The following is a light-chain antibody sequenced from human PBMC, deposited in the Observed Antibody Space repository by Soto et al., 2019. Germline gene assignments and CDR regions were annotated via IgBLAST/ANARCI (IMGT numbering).Light chain of an antibody. V-gene: IGLV2-14*01. Sequence: QSARRPPAAVSRSPRDSISISCTGTSSDVGNYDYVSWYQQYPGRVPKLLIYMVSNRPSGVSNRFSGSKSGNTASLTISGLQAEEEADYFCTSPTPGTLYVFGTGTRVTVL. CDR1: SSDVGNYDY. J-gene: IGLJ1*01. CDR2: MVS. CDR3: TSPTPGTLYV.